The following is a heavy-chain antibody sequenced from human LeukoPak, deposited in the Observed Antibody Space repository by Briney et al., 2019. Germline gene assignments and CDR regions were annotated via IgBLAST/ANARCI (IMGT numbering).Heavy chain of an antibody. V-gene: IGHV3-21*01. Sequence: GGSLRLSCAGFGFNIRDYSMNWVRQAPGKGLEWVASLSSSTSFIYYADSVKGRFTISRDNANNSPLLQMNSLRAEDTALYYCARDRLSSGWLTDYWGQGTLVTVSS. J-gene: IGHJ4*02. D-gene: IGHD6-19*01. CDR2: LSSSTSFI. CDR3: ARDRLSSGWLTDY. CDR1: GFNIRDYS.